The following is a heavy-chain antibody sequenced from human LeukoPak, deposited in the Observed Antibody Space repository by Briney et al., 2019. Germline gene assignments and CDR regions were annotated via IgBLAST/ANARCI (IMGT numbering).Heavy chain of an antibody. Sequence: KPSETLSLTCTVSGGSISSSTYYWGWIRQPPGKGLEWIASIYYSGSTYYNPSLKSRVTISVDTSKNQFSLKVSSVTAADTAVYYCARLPAATDICGQGTMVTVSS. CDR2: IYYSGST. CDR1: GGSISSSTYY. V-gene: IGHV4-39*01. J-gene: IGHJ3*02. CDR3: ARLPAATDI.